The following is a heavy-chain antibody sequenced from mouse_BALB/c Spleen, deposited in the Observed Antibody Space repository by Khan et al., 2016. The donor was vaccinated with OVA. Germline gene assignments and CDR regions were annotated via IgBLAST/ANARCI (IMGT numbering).Heavy chain of an antibody. Sequence: QIQLVQSGPELKKPGETVKISCKASGYTFTNYGMNWVKQALGKGLKWMCWINTYTGEPTYTDDFKGRFAFSLELSASTAYLQINTLKNEDMATXFSARGAIYCYFDIWGAGTTVTVSS. V-gene: IGHV9-1*02. CDR2: INTYTGEP. D-gene: IGHD6-1*01. CDR3: ARGAIYCYFDI. CDR1: GYTFTNYG. J-gene: IGHJ1*01.